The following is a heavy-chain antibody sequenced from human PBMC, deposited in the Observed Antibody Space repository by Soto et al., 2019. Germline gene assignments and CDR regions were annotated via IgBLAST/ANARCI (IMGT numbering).Heavy chain of an antibody. CDR1: GYSFTSYW. CDR3: ARPQWELLRRGAFDI. D-gene: IGHD1-26*01. J-gene: IGHJ3*02. V-gene: IGHV5-51*01. CDR2: IYPGDSDT. Sequence: GESLKISCKGSGYSFTSYWIGWVRQMPGKGLEWMGIIYPGDSDTRYSPSFQGQVTISADKSISTAYLQWSSLKASDTAMYYCARPQWELLRRGAFDIWGQGTMVTVSS.